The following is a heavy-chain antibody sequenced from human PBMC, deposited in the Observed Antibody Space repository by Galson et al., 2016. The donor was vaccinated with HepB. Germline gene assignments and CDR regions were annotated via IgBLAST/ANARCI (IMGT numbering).Heavy chain of an antibody. Sequence: SLRLSCAASGFVFSNFGLSWVRQAPGKGLEWVANIKQDGSEEYYVDSVKGRFTISRDNAKNSLNLQMNSLRAEDTAVYYCARVSSGWSLPMRRKAGHWFDPWGQGTLVTVSS. CDR3: ARVSSGWSLPMRRKAGHWFDP. J-gene: IGHJ5*02. CDR2: IKQDGSEE. V-gene: IGHV3-7*03. D-gene: IGHD6-19*01. CDR1: GFVFSNFG.